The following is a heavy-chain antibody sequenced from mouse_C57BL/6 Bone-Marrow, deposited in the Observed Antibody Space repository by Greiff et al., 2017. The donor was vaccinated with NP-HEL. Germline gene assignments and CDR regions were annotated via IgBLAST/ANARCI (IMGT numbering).Heavy chain of an antibody. J-gene: IGHJ2*01. CDR1: GYTFTNYW. V-gene: IGHV1-63*01. CDR3: AREKNWYYFDY. CDR2: IYPGGGYT. D-gene: IGHD4-1*01. Sequence: QVQLQQSGAELVKPGTSVKMSCKASGYTFTNYWIGWAKQRPGHGLEWIGDIYPGGGYTNYNEKFKGKATLTADKSSSTAYMQFSSLTSEDSAIYYCAREKNWYYFDYWGQGTTLTVSS.